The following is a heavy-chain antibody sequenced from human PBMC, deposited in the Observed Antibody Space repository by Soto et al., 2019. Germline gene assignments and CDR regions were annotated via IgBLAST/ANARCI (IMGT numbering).Heavy chain of an antibody. D-gene: IGHD3-9*01. CDR2: ISYDGSNT. Sequence: QVQLVESGGGVVQPGRSLRLSCAASGFTFSSYGMHWVRQAPGKGLEWVAVISYDGSNTYYADSVKGRFTISRDNSKNTLYLQMNSLRIEDTAVYYCGKKAPGWYSDWSGYFDYWGQGTLVTVSS. V-gene: IGHV3-30*18. CDR3: GKKAPGWYSDWSGYFDY. J-gene: IGHJ4*02. CDR1: GFTFSSYG.